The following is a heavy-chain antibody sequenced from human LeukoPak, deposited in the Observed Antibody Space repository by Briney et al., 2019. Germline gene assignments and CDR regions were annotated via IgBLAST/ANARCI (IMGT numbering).Heavy chain of an antibody. Sequence: ASVKVSCKASGYTFTGYYMHWVRQAPGQGLEWMGRINPNSGGTNYAQKFQGRVTMTRDTSIRTAYMELSRLRSDDTAVYYCARGLRFLEWLLSVWGQGTLVTVSS. CDR3: ARGLRFLEWLLSV. CDR1: GYTFTGYY. J-gene: IGHJ4*02. D-gene: IGHD3-3*01. CDR2: INPNSGGT. V-gene: IGHV1-2*06.